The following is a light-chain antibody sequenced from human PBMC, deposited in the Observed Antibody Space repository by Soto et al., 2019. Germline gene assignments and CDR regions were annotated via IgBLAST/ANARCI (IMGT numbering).Light chain of an antibody. Sequence: DTVMTQSPATLSVSPGEKATLSCRASESVGSHLAWYQQKPGQAPRRLIYGASTRATGIPARFSGSGSGTEFTHTISSLQSEDVALYYCQQYDSWPPWTFGQGTKVEI. V-gene: IGKV3-15*01. CDR3: QQYDSWPPWT. J-gene: IGKJ1*01. CDR2: GAS. CDR1: ESVGSH.